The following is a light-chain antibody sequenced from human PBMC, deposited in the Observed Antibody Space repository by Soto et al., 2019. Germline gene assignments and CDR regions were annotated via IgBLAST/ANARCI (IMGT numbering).Light chain of an antibody. CDR2: GAS. Sequence: EIVMTQSPATLSVSPGERATLSCRASQSVSSNLAWYQQNPGQAPRLLIYGASTRATGIPARFSGSGSGTEFTLTISSLQSEDFAVYYCQQYNNWPTWTFGQGTK. J-gene: IGKJ1*01. V-gene: IGKV3-15*01. CDR1: QSVSSN. CDR3: QQYNNWPTWT.